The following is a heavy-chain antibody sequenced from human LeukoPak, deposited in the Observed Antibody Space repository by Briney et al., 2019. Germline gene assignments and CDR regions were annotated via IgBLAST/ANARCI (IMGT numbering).Heavy chain of an antibody. CDR1: GFTFDDYG. CDR2: INWNGGST. D-gene: IGHD2-21*02. CDR3: ARAYCGGDCYPFDY. Sequence: GGSLRLSCAASGFTFDDYGMSWVRQAPGKGLEWVSGINWNGGSTGYADSVKGRFTISRDNAKSTVYLQMNSLRAEDTALYYCARAYCGGDCYPFDYWGPGTLVTVSS. J-gene: IGHJ4*02. V-gene: IGHV3-20*04.